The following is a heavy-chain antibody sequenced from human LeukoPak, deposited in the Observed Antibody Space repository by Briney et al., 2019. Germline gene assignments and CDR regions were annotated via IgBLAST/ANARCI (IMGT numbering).Heavy chain of an antibody. V-gene: IGHV3-74*03. CDR1: GFSFSSYW. Sequence: GGSLRLSCAASGFSFSSYWMHWVRQAPGKGLVWVSHINSDGSTTTYADSVKGRFTISRDNAKNTLYLQMNSLRAEDTAVYYCARVGQSIPPPGTLKYWGQGALVTVSS. J-gene: IGHJ4*02. CDR3: ARVGQSIPPPGTLKY. D-gene: IGHD6-13*01. CDR2: INSDGSTT.